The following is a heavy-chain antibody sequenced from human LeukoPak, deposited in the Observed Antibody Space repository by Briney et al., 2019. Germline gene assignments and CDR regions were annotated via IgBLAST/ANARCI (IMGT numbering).Heavy chain of an antibody. Sequence: GGSLRLSCAASGFTFSSYGLHWVRQAPGKGLEWVAVIWYDGSNKYYADSVKGRFTISRDDSKNTLYLQMNSLRAEDTAVYYCARAGNFDSGGYYYGIDYWDQGTLVTVSS. CDR2: IWYDGSNK. J-gene: IGHJ4*02. CDR1: GFTFSSYG. D-gene: IGHD3-22*01. V-gene: IGHV3-33*01. CDR3: ARAGNFDSGGYYYGIDY.